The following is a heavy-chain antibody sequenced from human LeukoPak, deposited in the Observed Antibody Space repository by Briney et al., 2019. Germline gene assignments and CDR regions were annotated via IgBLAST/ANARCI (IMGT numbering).Heavy chain of an antibody. Sequence: PSGTLSLTCAVSGGSISSSNWWSWVRQPPGKGLEWIGEIYHSGSTNYNPSLKSRVTISVDTSKNQFSLKLSSVTAADTAVYYCARDAYDSSGYWRWWFDPWGQGTLVTVSS. CDR2: IYHSGST. CDR1: GGSISSSNW. CDR3: ARDAYDSSGYWRWWFDP. J-gene: IGHJ5*02. V-gene: IGHV4-4*02. D-gene: IGHD3-22*01.